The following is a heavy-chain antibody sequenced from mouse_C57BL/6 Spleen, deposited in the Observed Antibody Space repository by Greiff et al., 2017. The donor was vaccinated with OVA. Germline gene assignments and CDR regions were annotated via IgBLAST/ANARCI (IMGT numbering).Heavy chain of an antibody. CDR3: ARRRGNSWFAY. J-gene: IGHJ3*01. D-gene: IGHD2-1*01. CDR2: INPNNGGT. V-gene: IGHV1-18*01. Sequence: EVQLQQPGTELVKPGASVKIPCKASGYTFTDYNMDWVKQSHGKSLEWIGDINPNNGGTIYNQKFKGKATLTVDKSSSTAYMELRSLTSEDTAVYYCARRRGNSWFAYWGQGTLVTVSA. CDR1: GYTFTDYN.